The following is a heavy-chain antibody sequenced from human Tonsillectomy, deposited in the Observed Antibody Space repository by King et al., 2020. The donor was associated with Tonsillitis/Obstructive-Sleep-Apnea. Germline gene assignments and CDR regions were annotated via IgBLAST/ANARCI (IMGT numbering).Heavy chain of an antibody. V-gene: IGHV4-39*01. D-gene: IGHD4-17*01. CDR2: IYYSGST. CDR3: ARRAGGTTVTTFEFDY. J-gene: IGHJ4*02. Sequence: LQLQESGPGLVKPSETLSLTCTVSGGSISSSSYYWGWIRQPPGKGLEWIGSIYYSGSTYYNPSLKSRVTISVETSKNQFPLKLGSVTAADTAVYYCARRAGGTTVTTFEFDYWGQGTLVTVSS. CDR1: GGSISSSSYY.